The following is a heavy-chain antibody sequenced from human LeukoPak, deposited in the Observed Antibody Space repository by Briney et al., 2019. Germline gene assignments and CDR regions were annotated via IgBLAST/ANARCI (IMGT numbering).Heavy chain of an antibody. D-gene: IGHD1-26*01. V-gene: IGHV3-30-3*01. CDR3: AREWGLRLFDY. J-gene: IGHJ4*02. CDR1: GFTFRSNP. CDR2: ISYDGNNK. Sequence: QPGRSLRLSCAASGFTFRSNPMHWVRQAPGKGLEWVAVISYDGNNKDYADFVKGRFTISRDNSKNTLFLHMNSLRPEDTAIYYCAREWGLRLFDYWGQGTLVTVSS.